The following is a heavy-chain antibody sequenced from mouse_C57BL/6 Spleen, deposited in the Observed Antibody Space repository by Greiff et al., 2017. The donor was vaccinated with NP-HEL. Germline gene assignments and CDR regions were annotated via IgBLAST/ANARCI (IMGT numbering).Heavy chain of an antibody. J-gene: IGHJ2*01. CDR3: TRACDSNCDY. V-gene: IGHV1-15*01. CDR1: GYTFTDYE. Sequence: VQLQQSGAELVRPGASVTLSCKASGYTFTDYEMHWVKQTPVHGLEWIGAIDPDTGGTAYNQKFKGKAILTADKSSSTAYMELRSLTSEDSAVYYYTRACDSNCDYWGQGTTLTVSS. CDR2: IDPDTGGT. D-gene: IGHD2-5*01.